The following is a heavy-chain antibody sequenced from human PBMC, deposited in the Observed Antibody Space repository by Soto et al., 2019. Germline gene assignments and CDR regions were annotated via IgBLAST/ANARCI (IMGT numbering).Heavy chain of an antibody. V-gene: IGHV1-69*13. CDR1: GGTFSSYA. Sequence: GASVKVSCKASGGTFSSYAISWVRQAPGQGLEWMGGIIPIFGTANYAQKFQGRVTITADESTSTAYMELSSLRSEDTAVYYCARDLGSQDLYDSSGYYGGRDWGQGTLVTVSS. CDR3: ARDLGSQDLYDSSGYYGGRD. CDR2: IIPIFGTA. D-gene: IGHD3-22*01. J-gene: IGHJ4*02.